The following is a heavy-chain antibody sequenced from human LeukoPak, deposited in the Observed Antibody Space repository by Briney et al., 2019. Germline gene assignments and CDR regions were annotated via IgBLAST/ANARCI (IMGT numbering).Heavy chain of an antibody. D-gene: IGHD4-11*01. J-gene: IGHJ4*02. V-gene: IGHV1-46*01. CDR3: ARDVNPEYTSNWERFDY. CDR2: INPSGGST. Sequence: GASVKVSCKASGYTFTSYYMHWVRQAPGQGLEWMGIINPSGGSTSYAQKFQGRVTMTRDTSTSTVYMELSSLRSEDTAVYYCARDVNPEYTSNWERFDYWGQGTLVTVSS. CDR1: GYTFTSYY.